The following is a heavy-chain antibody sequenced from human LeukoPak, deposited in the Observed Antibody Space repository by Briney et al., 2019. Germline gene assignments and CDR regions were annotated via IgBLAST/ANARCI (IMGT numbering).Heavy chain of an antibody. CDR2: ISAYNGNK. V-gene: IGHV1-18*01. J-gene: IGHJ5*02. CDR1: GYTFTSYG. Sequence: ASVKVSCKASGYTFTSYGISWVRQAPGQGLEWVGWISAYNGNKHYAQKLQGSVTITTDTSTSTAYMELRSLRSVDTAVYYCARDHSGGFGVAGKVGFDPWGQGTLVTVSP. D-gene: IGHD3-3*01. CDR3: ARDHSGGFGVAGKVGFDP.